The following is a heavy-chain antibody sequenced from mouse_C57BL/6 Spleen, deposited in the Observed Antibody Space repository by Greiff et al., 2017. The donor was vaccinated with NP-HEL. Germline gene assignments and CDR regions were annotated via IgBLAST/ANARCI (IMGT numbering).Heavy chain of an antibody. D-gene: IGHD4-1*01. CDR3: ARRLGLSSAMDY. J-gene: IGHJ4*01. CDR2: IYPRSGNT. Sequence: VQRVESGAELARPGASVKLSCKASGYTFTSYGISWVKQRTGQGLEWIGEIYPRSGNTYYNEKFKGKATLTADKSSSTAYMELRSLTSEDSAVYFCARRLGLSSAMDYWGQGTSVTVSS. V-gene: IGHV1-81*01. CDR1: GYTFTSYG.